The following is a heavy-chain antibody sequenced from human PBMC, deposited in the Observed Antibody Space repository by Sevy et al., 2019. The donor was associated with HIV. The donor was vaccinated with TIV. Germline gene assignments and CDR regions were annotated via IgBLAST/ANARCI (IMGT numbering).Heavy chain of an antibody. J-gene: IGHJ4*02. CDR1: TGSFSAYY. Sequence: SETLSLTCIVSTGSFSAYYWNWLRQTPGKGLEWIASISSNGDTNYHPSLESRATISLATSGTQFSLRLSSLTAADTAIYYCASGGLYYYGSGTPPFDYWGQGTLVTVSS. V-gene: IGHV4-59*01. D-gene: IGHD3-10*01. CDR3: ASGGLYYYGSGTPPFDY. CDR2: ISSNGDT.